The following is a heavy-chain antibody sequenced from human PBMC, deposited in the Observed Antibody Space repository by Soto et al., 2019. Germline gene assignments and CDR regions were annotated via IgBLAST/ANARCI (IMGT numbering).Heavy chain of an antibody. V-gene: IGHV1-3*01. Sequence: ASVKVSCKDSGYTFSGSVMHWVRQAPGQRLEWMGWINAGNGNTKYSQKFQGRVTITRDTSASTAYMELSSLRSEDTTVYYCATEFYGTTVTILAYWGQGSLVPGSS. CDR3: ATEFYGTTVTILAY. J-gene: IGHJ4*02. D-gene: IGHD4-17*01. CDR1: GYTFSGSV. CDR2: INAGNGNT.